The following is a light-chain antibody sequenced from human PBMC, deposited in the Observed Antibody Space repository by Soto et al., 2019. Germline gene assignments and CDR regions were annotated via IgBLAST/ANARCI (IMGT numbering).Light chain of an antibody. CDR2: GAS. CDR1: QSISSRF. J-gene: IGKJ1*01. Sequence: IVLTQSPGTQSLSPGQRATLSCRASQSISSRFLALYQQKPGQAPRLLIYGASSRATGIPDRFSGTGSGTDFTLTISRLETEDVAVYYCQQYGSSPWTFGQGTKVDIK. CDR3: QQYGSSPWT. V-gene: IGKV3-20*01.